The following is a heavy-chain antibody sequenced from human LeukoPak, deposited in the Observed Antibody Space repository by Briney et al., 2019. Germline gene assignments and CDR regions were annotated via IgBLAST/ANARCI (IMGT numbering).Heavy chain of an antibody. CDR1: GGSIRSSSYY. J-gene: IGHJ4*02. Sequence: SETLSLTCTVPGGSIRSSSYYWGWIRQPPGKGLEWIGSTYYSGSTYYNPSLKSRVTISVDTSKNQFSLNLNSVTAADTAVYYCARQRWGDYGRVDYWGQGTLVTVSS. V-gene: IGHV4-39*01. D-gene: IGHD4/OR15-4a*01. CDR3: ARQRWGDYGRVDY. CDR2: TYYSGST.